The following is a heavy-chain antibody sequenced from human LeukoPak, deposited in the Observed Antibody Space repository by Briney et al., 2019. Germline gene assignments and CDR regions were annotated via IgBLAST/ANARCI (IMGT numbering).Heavy chain of an antibody. V-gene: IGHV3-74*01. CDR3: AKGVSGWFLDY. D-gene: IGHD6-19*01. CDR1: GFTFSGYW. J-gene: IGHJ4*02. Sequence: GGSLRLSCAASGFTFSGYWMHWVRQGPGKGLVWVSRIYTDGSRTSYADSVKGRFTISRDNAENTLYLQMNSLRAEDTAVYYCAKGVSGWFLDYWGQGTLVTVSS. CDR2: IYTDGSRT.